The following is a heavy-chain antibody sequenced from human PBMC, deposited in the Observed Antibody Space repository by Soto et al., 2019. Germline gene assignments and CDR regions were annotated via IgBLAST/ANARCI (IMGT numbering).Heavy chain of an antibody. CDR1: GFTFSSYA. D-gene: IGHD2-8*01. CDR3: AGDPGGRMG. CDR2: ISYDGSNK. V-gene: IGHV3-30-3*01. J-gene: IGHJ4*02. Sequence: QVQLVESGGGVVQPGRSLRLSCAASGFTFSSYAMHWVRQAPGKGLEWVAVISYDGSNKYYADSVKGRFTISRDNSKNPLYLQMNSRRAEDTAVYYCAGDPGGRMGWGQGTLVTVSS.